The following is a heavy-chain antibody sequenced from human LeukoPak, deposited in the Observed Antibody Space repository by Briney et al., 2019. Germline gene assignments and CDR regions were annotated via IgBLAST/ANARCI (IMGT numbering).Heavy chain of an antibody. J-gene: IGHJ6*02. CDR3: ARPYYYASGSFRGLDV. V-gene: IGHV3-21*01. D-gene: IGHD3-10*01. CDR1: GFTFSSYS. CDR2: ISSSSNYI. Sequence: GGSLTLSCAASGFTFSSYSMNWVRQAPGKGLEWVSSISSSSNYIYYADSVKGRFTLSRDNAKNSLYLRMNSLRAEDTAVYYCARPYYYASGSFRGLDVWGQGTMVTVSS.